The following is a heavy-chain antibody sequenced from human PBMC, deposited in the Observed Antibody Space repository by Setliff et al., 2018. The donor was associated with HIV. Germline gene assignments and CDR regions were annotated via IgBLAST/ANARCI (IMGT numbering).Heavy chain of an antibody. Sequence: GGSLRLSCAASGFTFSSYEMNWVRQAPGKGLEWVSYISSSGSTIYYADSVKGRFTISRDNAKNSLYLQMNSLRAEDTAVYYCARVNSGGYNYKSFFDYRGQGTLVTVSS. CDR2: ISSSGSTI. J-gene: IGHJ4*02. V-gene: IGHV3-48*03. CDR3: ARVNSGGYNYKSFFDY. CDR1: GFTFSSYE. D-gene: IGHD5-12*01.